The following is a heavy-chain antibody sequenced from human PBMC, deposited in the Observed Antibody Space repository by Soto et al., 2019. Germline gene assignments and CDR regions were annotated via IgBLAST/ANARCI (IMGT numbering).Heavy chain of an antibody. Sequence: EGQLVESGGGLVQPGGSLRLSCAASGFTFSNYWMTWVRQAPGKGLEWVANIKQDGSEKYYVDSVKGRFTISRDNAKNSLYLQMNSLRAEDTAVYYCARGCSGGSCYSSWFDYWGQGTQVTVSS. J-gene: IGHJ4*02. V-gene: IGHV3-7*03. CDR3: ARGCSGGSCYSSWFDY. CDR2: IKQDGSEK. D-gene: IGHD2-15*01. CDR1: GFTFSNYW.